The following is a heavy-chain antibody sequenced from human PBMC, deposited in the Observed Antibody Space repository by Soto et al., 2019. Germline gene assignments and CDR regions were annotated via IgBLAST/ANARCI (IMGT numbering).Heavy chain of an antibody. CDR2: ISPSSSYT. Sequence: QVPLVESGGGLVKPGGSLRLSCAASGFTFSDYFMSWIRQAPGKGLEWVSEISPSSSYTNYADSVKGRFTISRDNTKNSLYLEMNSLRAEDTAVYYCASAGARDYWGQGMLVTVSS. CDR3: ASAGARDY. J-gene: IGHJ4*02. CDR1: GFTFSDYF. V-gene: IGHV3-11*05. D-gene: IGHD3-10*01.